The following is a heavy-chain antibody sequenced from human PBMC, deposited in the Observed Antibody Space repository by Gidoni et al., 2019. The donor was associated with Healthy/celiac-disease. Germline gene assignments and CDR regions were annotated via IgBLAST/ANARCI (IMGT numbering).Heavy chain of an antibody. Sequence: EVQLVESGGGLVQPGRSLRLSCAASGFTFDDYAMHWVRQAPGKGLEWVSGISWNSGSIGYADSVKGRFTISRDNAKNSLYLQMNSLRAEDTALYYCAKDGGFNDAFDIWGQGTMVTVSS. CDR3: AKDGGFNDAFDI. CDR1: GFTFDDYA. CDR2: ISWNSGSI. J-gene: IGHJ3*02. D-gene: IGHD3-16*01. V-gene: IGHV3-9*01.